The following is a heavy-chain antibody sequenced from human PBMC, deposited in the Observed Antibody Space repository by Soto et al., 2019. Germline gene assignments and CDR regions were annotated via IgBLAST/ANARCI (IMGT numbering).Heavy chain of an antibody. Sequence: SETLSLTCAVYGGSFSGYYWSWIRQPPGKGLEWIGEINHSGSTNYNPSLKSRVTISVDTSKNQFSLKLSSVTAADTAVYYCARVGVTRRGRYCSSTSCQNINDYWGQGTLVTVSS. J-gene: IGHJ4*02. V-gene: IGHV4-34*01. CDR3: ARVGVTRRGRYCSSTSCQNINDY. CDR2: INHSGST. CDR1: GGSFSGYY. D-gene: IGHD2-2*01.